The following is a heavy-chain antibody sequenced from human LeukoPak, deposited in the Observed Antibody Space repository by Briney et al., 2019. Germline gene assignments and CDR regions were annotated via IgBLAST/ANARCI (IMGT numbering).Heavy chain of an antibody. Sequence: PSQTLSLTCTVSGGSLSSGSYYWSWIRQPAGKGLEWIGRIYTSGSTNYNPSLKSRVTISVDTSKNQFSLKLSSVTAADTAVYYCARSVDYYDSSGPGYWGQGTLVTVSS. CDR3: ARSVDYYDSSGPGY. V-gene: IGHV4-61*02. J-gene: IGHJ4*02. CDR2: IYTSGST. CDR1: GGSLSSGSYY. D-gene: IGHD3-22*01.